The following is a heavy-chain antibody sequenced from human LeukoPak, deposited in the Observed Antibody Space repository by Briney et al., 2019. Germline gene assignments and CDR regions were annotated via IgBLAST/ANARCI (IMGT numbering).Heavy chain of an antibody. CDR1: GFTFSSYA. V-gene: IGHV3-30*04. J-gene: IGHJ4*02. D-gene: IGHD3-22*01. Sequence: GGSLRLSCAASGFTFSSYAMHWVRQAPGKGLEWVAVISYDGSNKYYADSVKGRFTISRDNSKNTLYLQMNSLRAEDTAVYYCGRDRPGPRITMIVVVKGIDYWGQGTLVTVSS. CDR2: ISYDGSNK. CDR3: GRDRPGPRITMIVVVKGIDY.